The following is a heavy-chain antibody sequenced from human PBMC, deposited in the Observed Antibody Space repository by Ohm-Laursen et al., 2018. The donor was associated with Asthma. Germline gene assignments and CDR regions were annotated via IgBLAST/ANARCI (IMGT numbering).Heavy chain of an antibody. Sequence: SLRLSCAASGIALSNAWMIWVRQAPGKGLDWVSSITTGSSTIYYADSVRGRFTVSTDKVTNSLYLQINSLRPEDTAVYYCAAWGPRIYWGQGTLVTASS. CDR1: GIALSNAW. V-gene: IGHV3-48*01. CDR3: AAWGPRIY. J-gene: IGHJ4*02. D-gene: IGHD3-16*01. CDR2: ITTGSSTI.